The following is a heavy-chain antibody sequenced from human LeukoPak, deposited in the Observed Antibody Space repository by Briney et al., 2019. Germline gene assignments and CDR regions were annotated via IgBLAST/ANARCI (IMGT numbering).Heavy chain of an antibody. J-gene: IGHJ4*02. CDR3: ARDGVSYGTFDY. V-gene: IGHV1-69*13. D-gene: IGHD5-18*01. CDR2: IIPIFGTA. CDR1: GGTCSSYA. Sequence: SVKVSCKASGGTCSSYAVSWVRQAPGQGLEWMGGIIPIFGTANYAQKFQGRVTITADESTSTAYMELSSLRSEDTAVYYCARDGVSYGTFDYWGQGTLVTVSS.